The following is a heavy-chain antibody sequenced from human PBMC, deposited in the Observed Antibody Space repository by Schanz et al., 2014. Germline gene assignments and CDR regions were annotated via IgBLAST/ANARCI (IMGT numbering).Heavy chain of an antibody. Sequence: VQLQQWGAGLLKPSETLSLTCAFSGGSCYWWTWVRQSPGKGLEWIGEVNHGGYTNYNPSLKSRVTVSVDMPKRQFPLSRSSATAADTAAYYCATWSGTRLFHNWGQGTLVTVSS. J-gene: IGHJ4*02. D-gene: IGHD1-7*01. CDR3: ATWSGTRLFHN. CDR1: GGSCYW. V-gene: IGHV4-34*01. CDR2: VNHGGYT.